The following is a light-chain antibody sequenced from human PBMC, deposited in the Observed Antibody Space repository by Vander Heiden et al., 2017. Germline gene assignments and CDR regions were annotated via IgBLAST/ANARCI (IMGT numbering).Light chain of an antibody. CDR3: QQSYRTLRT. J-gene: IGKJ1*01. CDR2: AAS. Sequence: DIQMTQSPSSLSASVGDRVTIPCRASQRISSYLNWYQQKPGKAPKLLIYAASSLQSGVPSRFSGSGSGTDFSLTISSLQPEDFATYFCQQSYRTLRTFGQGTKVEIK. CDR1: QRISSY. V-gene: IGKV1-39*01.